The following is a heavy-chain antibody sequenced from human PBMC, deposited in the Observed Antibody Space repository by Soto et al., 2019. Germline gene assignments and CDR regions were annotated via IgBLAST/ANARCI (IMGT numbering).Heavy chain of an antibody. CDR3: ETRGMSSSSLDYFDY. V-gene: IGHV4-59*11. CDR1: GGSISSHY. CDR2: IYYSGST. Sequence: SETLSLTFTVSGGSISSHYWSWIRQPPGKGLEWIGYIYYSGSTNYNPPLKSRVTISVDTSKNQFSLKLSSVTAADKAVYYCETRGMSSSSLDYFDYCGQGTLVTVYS. D-gene: IGHD6-6*01. J-gene: IGHJ4*02.